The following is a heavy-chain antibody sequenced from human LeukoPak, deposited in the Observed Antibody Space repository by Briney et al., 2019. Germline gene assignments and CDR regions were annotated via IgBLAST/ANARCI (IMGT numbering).Heavy chain of an antibody. J-gene: IGHJ4*02. CDR3: ARRVTAGTIDY. CDR2: ISAYNGNT. D-gene: IGHD5-18*01. CDR1: GYTFTSYG. Sequence: ASVKVSCKASGYTFTSYGISWVRQAPGQGLEWMGWISAYNGNTNYAQKLQGRVTMTTDTSTSTAYMELRSLRAEDTAVYYCARRVTAGTIDYWGQGTLVTVSS. V-gene: IGHV1-18*01.